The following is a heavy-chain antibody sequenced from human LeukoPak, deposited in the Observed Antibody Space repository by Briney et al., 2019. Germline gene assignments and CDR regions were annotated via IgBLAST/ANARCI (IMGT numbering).Heavy chain of an antibody. CDR2: INQDGSEK. V-gene: IGHV3-7*01. CDR3: TRDGSGWSDS. D-gene: IGHD6-19*01. J-gene: IGHJ5*01. CDR1: GFTLDNYW. Sequence: GGSLRLSCEVSGFTLDNYWMSWVRQAPGKGPEWVANINQDGSEKNYLDPVKGRFTISRDNAKNSVYLQMNSLRVEDTAVYVCTRDGSGWSDSWGQGTLVTVSS.